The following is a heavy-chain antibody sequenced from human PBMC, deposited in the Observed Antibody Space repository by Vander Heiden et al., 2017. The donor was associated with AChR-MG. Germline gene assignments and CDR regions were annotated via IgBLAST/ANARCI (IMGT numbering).Heavy chain of an antibody. V-gene: IGHV3-23*01. CDR2: ISDSGDNT. Sequence: EVQLLESGGDLVQPGGSLRLSCAASGFSFSSCAMSWVRQAPGKGLDWVSTISDSGDNTYYADSVKGRFTISRDNSKNTLYLQMNSLRAEDAAIYYCAKVYPRIRICGVAMGEYDYWGQGTLVTVSS. D-gene: IGHD3-3*01. J-gene: IGHJ4*02. CDR1: GFSFSSCA. CDR3: AKVYPRIRICGVAMGEYDY.